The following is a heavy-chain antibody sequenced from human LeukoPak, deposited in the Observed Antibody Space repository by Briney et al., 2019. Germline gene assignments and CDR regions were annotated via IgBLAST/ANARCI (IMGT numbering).Heavy chain of an antibody. CDR3: VRGKSTCDSSGRYYY. Sequence: GGSLTLSCAPSGFTFSSYWMQWVRQAPGKGLVWVSHIHRDGSSTTYADSVKGRFTISRDNARNTLSLQMNSLRADDTAVYYCVRGKSTCDSSGRYYYWGQGTLVTVSS. D-gene: IGHD3-22*01. J-gene: IGHJ4*02. CDR1: GFTFSSYW. V-gene: IGHV3-74*01. CDR2: IHRDGSST.